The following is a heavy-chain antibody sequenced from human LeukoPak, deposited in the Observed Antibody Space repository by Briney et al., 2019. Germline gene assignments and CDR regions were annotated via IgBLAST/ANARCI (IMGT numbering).Heavy chain of an antibody. D-gene: IGHD6-19*01. Sequence: ASVKVSCKASGYTFTVYYIHWVRQAPGQGLEWMGWINPNSGGTNYAQKFQGRVTMTRNTSISTAYMELSSLRSEDTAVYYCARGRGSGHKENWFDPWGQGTLVTVSS. CDR1: GYTFTVYY. CDR3: ARGRGSGHKENWFDP. CDR2: INPNSGGT. V-gene: IGHV1-2*02. J-gene: IGHJ5*02.